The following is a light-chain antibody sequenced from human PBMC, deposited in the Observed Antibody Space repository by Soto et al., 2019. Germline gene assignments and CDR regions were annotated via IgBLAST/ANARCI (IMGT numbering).Light chain of an antibody. CDR3: SSYRNSTTIYV. CDR2: DVS. Sequence: QSALTQPASVSGSPGQSITISCTGTSSDIGGYNFVSWYQQYPGKAPKVMIYDVSHRPSGVSNRFSGSKSGNTASLTISGLQAEDEADYYCSSYRNSTTIYVFGRGTKVTVL. V-gene: IGLV2-14*03. J-gene: IGLJ1*01. CDR1: SSDIGGYNF.